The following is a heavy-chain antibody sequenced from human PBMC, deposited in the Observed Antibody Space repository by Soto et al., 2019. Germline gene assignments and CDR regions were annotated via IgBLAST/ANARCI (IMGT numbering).Heavy chain of an antibody. Sequence: EVHLLEFGGGLVQTGGSLRLSCAASGFTFSNHAMNWVRQAPGKGLEWVSGITGSGGTTFYADSVKGRFTISRDNSRNTVYLQMNSVRADDTGVYYCAKEYTSTSKGSFDYWGQGALVTVSS. CDR3: AKEYTSTSKGSFDY. CDR2: ITGSGGTT. D-gene: IGHD1-26*01. V-gene: IGHV3-23*01. J-gene: IGHJ4*02. CDR1: GFTFSNHA.